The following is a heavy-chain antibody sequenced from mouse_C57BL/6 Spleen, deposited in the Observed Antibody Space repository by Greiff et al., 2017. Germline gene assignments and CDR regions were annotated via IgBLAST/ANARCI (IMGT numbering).Heavy chain of an antibody. CDR1: GFSLTSYG. J-gene: IGHJ4*01. V-gene: IGHV2-2*01. Sequence: VKLQESGPGLVQPSQSLSITCTASGFSLTSYGVHWVRQSPGKGLEWLGVIWSGGSTDYNAAFISRLSISKDNSKSQVFFKMNSLQADDTAIYYCALGSDAMDYWGQGTSVTVSS. CDR2: IWSGGST. D-gene: IGHD1-1*01. CDR3: ALGSDAMDY.